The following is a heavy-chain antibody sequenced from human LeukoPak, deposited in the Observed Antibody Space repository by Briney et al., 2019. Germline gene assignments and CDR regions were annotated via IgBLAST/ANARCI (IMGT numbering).Heavy chain of an antibody. CDR1: GFTFSSYA. V-gene: IGHV3-30-3*01. D-gene: IGHD6-19*01. J-gene: IGHJ4*02. CDR3: ASSRGWYYFDY. Sequence: PGRSLRLSCAASGFTFSSYAMHWVRQAPGKGLEWVAVISYDGSNKYYADSVKGRFTISRDNSKNTLYMQMNSLRAEDTAVYYCASSRGWYYFDYWGQGTLVTVSS. CDR2: ISYDGSNK.